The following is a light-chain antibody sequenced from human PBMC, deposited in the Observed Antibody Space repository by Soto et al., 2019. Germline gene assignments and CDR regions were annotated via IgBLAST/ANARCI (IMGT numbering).Light chain of an antibody. CDR1: QSISNY. V-gene: IGKV1-33*01. Sequence: DIQMTQSPSSLSASVGDRVTITCRASQSISNYLNWYQQRPGKAPKLLILDASSLDTGVPSRFSGSGSGTDFNFTISRLQPEDIATYYCQQYYNVPITFGQGTRLEIK. CDR2: DAS. J-gene: IGKJ5*01. CDR3: QQYYNVPIT.